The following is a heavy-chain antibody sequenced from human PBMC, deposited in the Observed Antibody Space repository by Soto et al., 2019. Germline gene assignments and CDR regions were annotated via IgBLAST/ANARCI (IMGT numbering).Heavy chain of an antibody. CDR3: AKAPTTTVTTFMHYGMDV. Sequence: QVQLVESGGGVVQPGRSLRLSCAASGFTFSSYGMHWVRQAPGKGLEWVAVISYDGSNKYYADSVKGRFTISRDNSKNALYLQMNSLRAEDTAVYYCAKAPTTTVTTFMHYGMDVWGQGTTVTVYS. D-gene: IGHD4-17*01. J-gene: IGHJ6*02. CDR1: GFTFSSYG. CDR2: ISYDGSNK. V-gene: IGHV3-30*18.